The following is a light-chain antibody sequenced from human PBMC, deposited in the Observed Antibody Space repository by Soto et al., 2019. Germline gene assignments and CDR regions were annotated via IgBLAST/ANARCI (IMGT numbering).Light chain of an antibody. V-gene: IGKV3-20*01. CDR1: QSVRGDY. Sequence: ELVLTQSPGTLSLSPGERVALSCRASQSVRGDYLAWYQQQPGQPPRLLIYEASRRAPGIPDRFTGSGSGTDCILTISRLEPEDLALYFCQQYGNSPHTFGQGTKLEIK. CDR3: QQYGNSPHT. J-gene: IGKJ2*01. CDR2: EAS.